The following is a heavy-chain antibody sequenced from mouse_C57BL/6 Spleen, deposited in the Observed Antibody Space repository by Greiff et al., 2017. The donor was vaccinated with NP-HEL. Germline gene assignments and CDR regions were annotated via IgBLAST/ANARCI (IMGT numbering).Heavy chain of an antibody. CDR1: GFTFSDYG. CDR3: ANYYGMDY. J-gene: IGHJ4*01. V-gene: IGHV5-17*01. Sequence: EVKLQESGGGLVKPGGSLKLSCAASGFTFSDYGMHWVRQAPEQGLEWVAYISSGSSTIYYADTVKGRFTISRDNAQNTLFLQMTSLRSEDTAMYYCANYYGMDYWGQGTSVTVSS. CDR2: ISSGSSTI.